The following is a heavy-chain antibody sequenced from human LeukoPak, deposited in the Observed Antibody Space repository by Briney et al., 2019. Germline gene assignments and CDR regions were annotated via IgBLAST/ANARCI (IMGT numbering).Heavy chain of an antibody. Sequence: NPSETLSLTCTVSGVSVSSGSYYWSWIRQPPGRGLEWIGYIYYSGSTNYNPSLKSRVTISLDTSKNQFSLELSSVTAADTAIYYCARDRGGDFWSSYYDYWGQGTLVTVSS. D-gene: IGHD3-3*01. CDR3: ARDRGGDFWSSYYDY. J-gene: IGHJ4*02. CDR2: IYYSGST. V-gene: IGHV4-61*01. CDR1: GVSVSSGSYY.